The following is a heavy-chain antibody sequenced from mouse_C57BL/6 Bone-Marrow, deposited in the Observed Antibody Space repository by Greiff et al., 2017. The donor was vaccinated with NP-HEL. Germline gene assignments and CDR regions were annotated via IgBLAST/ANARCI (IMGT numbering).Heavy chain of an antibody. Sequence: VQLQQPGAELVRPGSSVKLSCKASGYTFTSSWMDWVKQRPGPGLEWIGNIYPSDSETHYNQKFKDKATLTVDKSSSTAYMQLSSLTSEDSAVYYCARSGGDFDYWGQGTTLTVSS. D-gene: IGHD3-1*01. CDR1: GYTFTSSW. V-gene: IGHV1-61*01. CDR2: IYPSDSET. CDR3: ARSGGDFDY. J-gene: IGHJ2*01.